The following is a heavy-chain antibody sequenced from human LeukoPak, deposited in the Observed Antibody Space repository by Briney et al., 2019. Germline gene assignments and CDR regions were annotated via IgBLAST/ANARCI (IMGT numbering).Heavy chain of an antibody. Sequence: SETLSLTCAVYGGSSSGYYWSWVRQPPGKGLEWIGEINHSGSTNYNPSLKSRVTISVDTSKNQFSLKLSSVTAADTAVYYCARQYYDFWSGSPTGGMDVWGQGTTVTVSS. V-gene: IGHV4-34*01. J-gene: IGHJ6*02. D-gene: IGHD3-3*01. CDR2: INHSGST. CDR1: GGSSSGYY. CDR3: ARQYYDFWSGSPTGGMDV.